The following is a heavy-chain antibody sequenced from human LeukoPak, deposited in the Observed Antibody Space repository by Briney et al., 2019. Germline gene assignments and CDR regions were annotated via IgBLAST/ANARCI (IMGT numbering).Heavy chain of an antibody. V-gene: IGHV1-69*01. CDR1: GGTFSSYA. D-gene: IGHD2-15*01. Sequence: GSSVKASCKASGGTFSSYAISWVRQAPGQGLEWMGGIIPIFGTANYAQKFQGRVTITADESTSTAYMELSSLRSEDTAVYYCARGGIPATATNYFDYWGQGTLVTVSS. J-gene: IGHJ4*02. CDR2: IIPIFGTA. CDR3: ARGGIPATATNYFDY.